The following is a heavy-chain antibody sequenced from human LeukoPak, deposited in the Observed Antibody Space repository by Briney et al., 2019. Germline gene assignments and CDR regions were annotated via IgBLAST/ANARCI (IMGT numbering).Heavy chain of an antibody. CDR1: GGSISSSLYY. J-gene: IGHJ3*02. CDR3: ARDPI. V-gene: IGHV4-39*07. Sequence: SETLSLICTVSGGSISSSLYYWGRIRQPPGKGLEWIGNIYYDGSTYYNPSLKSRATISIDTSKNQFSLKLSSVTAADTAVYYCARDPIWGQGTMVTVSS. CDR2: IYYDGST.